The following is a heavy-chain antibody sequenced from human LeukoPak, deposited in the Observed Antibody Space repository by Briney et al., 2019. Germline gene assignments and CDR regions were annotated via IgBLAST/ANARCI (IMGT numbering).Heavy chain of an antibody. CDR2: ISSSSSTI. Sequence: HAGGSLRLSCAASGFTFSSYSMNWVRQAPGKGLEWVSYISSSSSTIYYADSVKGRFTISRENAKNSLYLQMNSLRAGDTAVYYCARDSSSSWNNDAFDIWGQGTMVTVSS. J-gene: IGHJ3*02. CDR1: GFTFSSYS. D-gene: IGHD6-13*01. CDR3: ARDSSSSWNNDAFDI. V-gene: IGHV3-48*01.